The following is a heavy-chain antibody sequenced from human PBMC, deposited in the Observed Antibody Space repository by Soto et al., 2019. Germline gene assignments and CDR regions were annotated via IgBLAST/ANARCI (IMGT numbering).Heavy chain of an antibody. D-gene: IGHD1-1*01. CDR1: GGSFSSTSYY. Sequence: PSETLSLTCTVSGGSFSSTSYYWGWIRQPPGKGLEWIGSIYYRGTTYYSPSLQSRVVISLDTSKTQLSLKLSSVTAADAAVYYCARAGPRGNNWKDPFDLWGQGTMVTVSS. J-gene: IGHJ3*01. V-gene: IGHV4-39*01. CDR2: IYYRGTT. CDR3: ARAGPRGNNWKDPFDL.